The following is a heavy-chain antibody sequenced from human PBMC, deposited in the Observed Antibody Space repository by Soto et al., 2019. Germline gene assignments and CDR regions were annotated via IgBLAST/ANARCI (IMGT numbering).Heavy chain of an antibody. Sequence: SETLSLTCTVSGCSISSYYWSWIRQPPGKGLEWIGYIYYSGSTNYNPSLKSRVTISVDTSKNQFSLKLSSVTAADTAVYYCARVRAELTYYSYGMDVWGQGTTVT. D-gene: IGHD1-7*01. CDR3: ARVRAELTYYSYGMDV. V-gene: IGHV4-59*01. CDR2: IYYSGST. J-gene: IGHJ6*02. CDR1: GCSISSYY.